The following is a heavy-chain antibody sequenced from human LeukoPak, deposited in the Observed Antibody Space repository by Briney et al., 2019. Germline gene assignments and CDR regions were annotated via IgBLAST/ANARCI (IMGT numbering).Heavy chain of an antibody. Sequence: GGSLRLSCAASGFTFSSYSMNWVRQAPGKGLEWVSYISSSSSTTYYADSVKGRFTISRDNAKNSLYLQMNSLRAEDTAVYYCARGDGYSYGLAYFDYWGQGTLVTVSS. V-gene: IGHV3-48*01. D-gene: IGHD5-18*01. CDR1: GFTFSSYS. CDR2: ISSSSSTT. CDR3: ARGDGYSYGLAYFDY. J-gene: IGHJ4*02.